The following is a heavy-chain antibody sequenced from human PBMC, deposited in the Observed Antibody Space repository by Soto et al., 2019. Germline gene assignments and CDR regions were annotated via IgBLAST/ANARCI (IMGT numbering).Heavy chain of an antibody. J-gene: IGHJ4*02. CDR2: LYSGGNT. V-gene: IGHV3-53*01. CDR1: EFTVTNNE. CDR3: ALRRVAYADF. D-gene: IGHD2-2*01. Sequence: PGGSLRLSCAASEFTVTNNEMNWVRQAPGKGLEWVSILYSGGNTYYADSVEGRFTISRDGSKNTLYLHMNSLRAEDTAVYYCALRRVAYADFWGQGTRVTVSS.